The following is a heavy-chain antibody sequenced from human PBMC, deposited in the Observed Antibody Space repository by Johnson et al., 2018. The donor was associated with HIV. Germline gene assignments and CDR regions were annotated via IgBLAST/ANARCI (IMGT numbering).Heavy chain of an antibody. D-gene: IGHD3-22*01. CDR1: GFTVSSNY. V-gene: IGHV3-66*01. J-gene: IGHJ3*02. CDR2: IYSGGST. CDR3: AREEVVVPGHDAFDI. Sequence: VQLVESGGGLVQPGGSLRLSCAASGFTVSSNYMSWVRQAPGKGLEWVSVIYSGGSTYYADSVKGRFTISRDNSKNTLYLQLNSLRAEDTAVYYCAREEVVVPGHDAFDIWGQGTMVTVSS.